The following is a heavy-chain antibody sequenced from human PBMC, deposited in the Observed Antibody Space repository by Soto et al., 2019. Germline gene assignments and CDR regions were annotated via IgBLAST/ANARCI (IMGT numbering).Heavy chain of an antibody. D-gene: IGHD3-16*01. CDR2: IWYDGSNK. V-gene: IGHV3-33*01. Sequence: GGSLRLSCAASGFTFSSYGMHWVRQAPGKGLEWVAVIWYDGSNKYYADSVKGRFTISRDNSKNTLYLQMNSLRAEDTAVYYCARATRWVTKWFDPWGQGTLVTVSS. J-gene: IGHJ5*02. CDR3: ARATRWVTKWFDP. CDR1: GFTFSSYG.